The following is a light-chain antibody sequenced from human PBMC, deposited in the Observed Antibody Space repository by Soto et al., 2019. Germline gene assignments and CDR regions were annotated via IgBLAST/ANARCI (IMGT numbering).Light chain of an antibody. V-gene: IGKV3-20*01. CDR3: QQYGSSPRT. CDR2: GAS. J-gene: IGKJ1*01. Sequence: EIVLTQSPGTLSLSPGERATLSCRASQSVSSSYLAWYQQKPGQAPRLLIYGASSRATGIPDRFSGSGSGTDFTLIISRLEPVDFAVYYCQQYGSSPRTFGQGTKVE. CDR1: QSVSSSY.